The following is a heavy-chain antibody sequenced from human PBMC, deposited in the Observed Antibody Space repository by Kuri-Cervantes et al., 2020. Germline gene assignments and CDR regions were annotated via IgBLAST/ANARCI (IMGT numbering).Heavy chain of an antibody. CDR3: VWTALRDSVLPQY. V-gene: IGHV3-9*01. D-gene: IGHD3/OR15-3a*01. CDR2: ISWNSGSI. J-gene: IGHJ4*02. Sequence: LSLSCAASGFTFDDYAMHWVRKAPGKGLEWVSGISWNSGSIGYADSVKGRFTISRDNAKTSLYLQRNSLRAEDTALYYCVWTALRDSVLPQYWGQGTLVTVSS. CDR1: GFTFDDYA.